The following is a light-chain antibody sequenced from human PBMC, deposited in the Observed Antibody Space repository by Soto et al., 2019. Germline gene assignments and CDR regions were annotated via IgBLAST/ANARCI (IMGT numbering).Light chain of an antibody. V-gene: IGKV3-20*01. Sequence: EIVLTQSPGTLSLPPGERATLSCRASQSVSSSYLAWYQQKPGQAPRLLIYGASSRATGIPDRCSGSGSGTDFTLSISRLEPEDFAVDYCQQYATTPWTFGQGTKVDIK. CDR3: QQYATTPWT. J-gene: IGKJ1*01. CDR2: GAS. CDR1: QSVSSSY.